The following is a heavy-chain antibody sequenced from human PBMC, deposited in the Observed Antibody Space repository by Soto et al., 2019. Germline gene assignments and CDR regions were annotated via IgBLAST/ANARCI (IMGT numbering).Heavy chain of an antibody. CDR2: IFHGATT. CDR1: GVSVSSDNW. Sequence: QMRLQESGPGLVKPSGTLSLACGVSGVSVSSDNWWTWLRQTPGKGLEWIGEIFHGATTYYNPSRKSRATISVDNSKNQFSLTLTSVTAADTAVYYCAKNGWYSADVWGQGTMVIVSS. V-gene: IGHV4-4*02. CDR3: AKNGWYSADV. J-gene: IGHJ3*01. D-gene: IGHD6-19*01.